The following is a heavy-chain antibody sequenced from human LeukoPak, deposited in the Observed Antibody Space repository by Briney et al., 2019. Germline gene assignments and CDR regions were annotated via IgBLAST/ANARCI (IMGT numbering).Heavy chain of an antibody. J-gene: IGHJ6*03. D-gene: IGHD2-2*01. CDR1: GGSFSGYY. Sequence: SETLSLTCAVYGGSFSGYYWSWIRQPPGKGLEWIGEINHSGSTYYNPSLKSRVTISVDTSKNQFSLKLSSVTAADTAVYYCAREISVVVPAAQLPYYYYYMDVWGKGTTVTISS. V-gene: IGHV4-34*01. CDR2: INHSGST. CDR3: AREISVVVPAAQLPYYYYYMDV.